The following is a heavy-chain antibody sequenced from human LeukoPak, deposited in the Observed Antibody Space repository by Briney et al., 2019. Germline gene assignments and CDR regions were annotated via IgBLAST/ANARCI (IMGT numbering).Heavy chain of an antibody. CDR2: IYYSGST. Sequence: SETLSLTCTVSGGSISSYYWSWIRQPPGKGLEWLGYIYYSGSTNYNPSLKSRVTISVDTSKNQFSLKLSSVTAADTAVYYCARVSRGGYELDYYYMDVWGKGTTVTVSS. V-gene: IGHV4-59*01. CDR1: GGSISSYY. D-gene: IGHD5-12*01. CDR3: ARVSRGGYELDYYYMDV. J-gene: IGHJ6*03.